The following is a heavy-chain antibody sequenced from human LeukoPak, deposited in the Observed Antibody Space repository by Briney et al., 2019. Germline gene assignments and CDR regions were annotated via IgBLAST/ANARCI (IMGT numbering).Heavy chain of an antibody. CDR1: GYTFTSYA. Sequence: GASVKVSCKASGYTFTSYAMHWVRQAPGQRLEWMGWINAGNGNTKYSQKFQGRVTITRGTSASTAYMELSSLRSEDTAVYYCARAPITMVRGSWFDPWGQGTLVTVSS. V-gene: IGHV1-3*01. D-gene: IGHD3-10*01. CDR3: ARAPITMVRGSWFDP. CDR2: INAGNGNT. J-gene: IGHJ5*02.